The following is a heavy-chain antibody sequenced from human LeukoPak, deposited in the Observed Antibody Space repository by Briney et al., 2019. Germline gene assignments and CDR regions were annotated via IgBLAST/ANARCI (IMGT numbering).Heavy chain of an antibody. CDR2: ISGTGGST. V-gene: IGHV3-23*01. Sequence: GGSLRLSCAASGFTFSSYSMNWVRQAPGKGLEWVSDISGTGGSTYYADSVKGRLTISRDNSKNTLYLQMNSLRAEDTAVYYCAKKYSTGLDPWGQGTLVTVSS. D-gene: IGHD1-26*01. CDR3: AKKYSTGLDP. CDR1: GFTFSSYS. J-gene: IGHJ5*02.